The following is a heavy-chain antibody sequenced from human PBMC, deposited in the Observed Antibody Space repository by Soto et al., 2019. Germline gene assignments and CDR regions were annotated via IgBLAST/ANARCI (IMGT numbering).Heavy chain of an antibody. V-gene: IGHV3-64D*06. D-gene: IGHD3-9*01. CDR3: VKVSTFYDILTGYYSTNFFDP. CDR2: ISSDGDIT. J-gene: IGHJ5*02. CDR1: GFTFSEYS. Sequence: GGSLRLSCSASGFTFSEYSMHWVRQAPGKGLQYVSTISSDGDITYYADSVKGRFAISRDNSKNTLYLQMNSLRPEDTAVYYCVKVSTFYDILTGYYSTNFFDPWGQGTLVTVSS.